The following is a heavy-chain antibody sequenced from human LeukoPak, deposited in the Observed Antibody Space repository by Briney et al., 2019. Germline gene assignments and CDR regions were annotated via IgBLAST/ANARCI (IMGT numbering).Heavy chain of an antibody. D-gene: IGHD3-10*01. J-gene: IGHJ5*02. Sequence: GGSLRLSCAASGFTFSNYAMSWVRQAPRKGLEWVSAINGSGDGTYYADSVKGRFTISRDSSKNTLFLQMTSLRAEDTAVYYCAKDGVSLRGVMWRKAFDPWGQGTQVTVSS. CDR2: INGSGDGT. CDR3: AKDGVSLRGVMWRKAFDP. CDR1: GFTFSNYA. V-gene: IGHV3-23*01.